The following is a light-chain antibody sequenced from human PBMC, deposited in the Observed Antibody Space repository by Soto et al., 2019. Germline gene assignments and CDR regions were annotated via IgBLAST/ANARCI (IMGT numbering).Light chain of an antibody. CDR2: EAS. V-gene: IGKV1-5*03. Sequence: DIQMTQSPSTLSASVGDRVTITCRASQSISNWLAWYQQKPGKAPKLLIYEASILESGVPSRFSGSGSGTEFTLTISSLQPDDFATYYCQQYNSYWTFGPGTKVEIK. CDR1: QSISNW. CDR3: QQYNSYWT. J-gene: IGKJ1*01.